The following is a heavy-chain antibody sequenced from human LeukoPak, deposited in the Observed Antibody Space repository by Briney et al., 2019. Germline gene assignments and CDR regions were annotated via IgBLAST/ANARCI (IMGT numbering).Heavy chain of an antibody. J-gene: IGHJ4*02. Sequence: GGSLRPSCVASGFTFGHNAMAWVRQAPGKRLEWVSALSGSGGDTFYADSVKGRFTISRDNSKNTLYLQLSSLRPDDTAVYYCAKGAPSSSSIFDFWGPGTLVTVSS. CDR3: AKGAPSSSSIFDF. V-gene: IGHV3-23*01. D-gene: IGHD6-6*01. CDR2: LSGSGGDT. CDR1: GFTFGHNA.